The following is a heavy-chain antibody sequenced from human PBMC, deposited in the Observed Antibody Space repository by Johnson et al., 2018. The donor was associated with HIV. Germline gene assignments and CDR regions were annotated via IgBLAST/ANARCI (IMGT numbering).Heavy chain of an antibody. V-gene: IGHV3-30*03. CDR3: ARDNGAVAGPEGAFDI. Sequence: QVQLVESGGGVVQPGRSPRLSCAASGFTFSRYGTHWVRQAPGKGLEWVAVISYDGSNKKYADSVKGRFTISRDNSKNTLYLQMNSLRAEDTAVYYCARDNGAVAGPEGAFDIWGQGTMVTVSS. J-gene: IGHJ3*02. CDR1: GFTFSRYG. D-gene: IGHD6-19*01. CDR2: ISYDGSNK.